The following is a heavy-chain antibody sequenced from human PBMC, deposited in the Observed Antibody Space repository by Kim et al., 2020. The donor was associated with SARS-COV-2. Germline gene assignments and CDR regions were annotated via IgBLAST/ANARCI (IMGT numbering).Heavy chain of an antibody. Sequence: GGSLRLSCAASGFTFSSYDMHWVRQATGKGLEWVSALGTAGDTYYPGSVKGRFTISRENAKNSLYLQMNSLRAGDTAVYYCARANRGGMDVWGQGTTVTVSS. V-gene: IGHV3-13*04. CDR2: LGTAGDT. CDR3: ARANRGGMDV. CDR1: GFTFSSYD. J-gene: IGHJ6*02.